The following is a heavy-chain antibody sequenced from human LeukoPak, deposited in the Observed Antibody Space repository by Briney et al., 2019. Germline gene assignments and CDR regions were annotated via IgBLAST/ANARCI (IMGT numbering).Heavy chain of an antibody. CDR1: GYTFTGYY. D-gene: IGHD1-26*01. Sequence: ASVKVSCKASGYTFTGYYMHWVRQAPGQGLEWMGWINPNSGGTNYAQKFQGRVTMTRDTSISTAYMELSRLRSDDTAVYYCARDRPGGSYYDYWGQGTLVTVSS. CDR2: INPNSGGT. J-gene: IGHJ4*02. V-gene: IGHV1-2*02. CDR3: ARDRPGGSYYDY.